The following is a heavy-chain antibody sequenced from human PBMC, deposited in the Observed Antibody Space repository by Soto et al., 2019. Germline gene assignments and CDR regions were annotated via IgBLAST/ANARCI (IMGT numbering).Heavy chain of an antibody. CDR3: ASNCLGSTHYGMAF. Sequence: ASVKVSCKASGYTFTSYGISWVRQAPGQGLEWMGWISAYNGNTNYAQKLQGRVTMTTDTSTSTAYMELRSLRSDDTAVYYCASNCLGSTHYGMAFWGQGTSVTVSS. V-gene: IGHV1-18*01. J-gene: IGHJ6*02. CDR2: ISAYNGNT. D-gene: IGHD1-7*01. CDR1: GYTFTSYG.